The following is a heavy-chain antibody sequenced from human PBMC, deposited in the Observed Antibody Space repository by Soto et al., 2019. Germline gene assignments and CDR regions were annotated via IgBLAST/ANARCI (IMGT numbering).Heavy chain of an antibody. D-gene: IGHD2-2*01. CDR2: ISGSGGST. Sequence: EVQLLESGGGLVQPGGSLRLSCAASGFTFSSYAMSWVRQAPGKGLEWVSAISGSGGSTYYADSEKGRFTISRDNSKNTLYLQMNSLRAEDTAVYYCAKLRVPASCGMDVWGQGTTITVSS. CDR1: GFTFSSYA. CDR3: AKLRVPASCGMDV. J-gene: IGHJ6*01. V-gene: IGHV3-23*01.